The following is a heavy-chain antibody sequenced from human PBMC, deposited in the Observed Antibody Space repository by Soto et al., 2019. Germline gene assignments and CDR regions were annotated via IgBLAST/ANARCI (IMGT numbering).Heavy chain of an antibody. CDR1: GGSINTFY. CDR3: AREGSYSAYNFAHGIQLWSFDF. Sequence: SSETLSLTCTVSGGSINTFYWSWVRQPAGKGLEWIGRIFSSGSTSFNPSLESRVAMSVDRSKNHFSLNLSSVTAADMAVYYCAREGSYSAYNFAHGIQLWSFDFWGQGALVTVSS. D-gene: IGHD5-12*01. V-gene: IGHV4-4*07. J-gene: IGHJ4*02. CDR2: IFSSGST.